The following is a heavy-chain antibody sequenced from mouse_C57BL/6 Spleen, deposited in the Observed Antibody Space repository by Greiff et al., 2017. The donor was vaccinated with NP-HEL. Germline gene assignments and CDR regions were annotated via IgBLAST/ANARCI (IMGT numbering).Heavy chain of an antibody. CDR3: ARSGGGYYFFDY. D-gene: IGHD2-3*01. CDR2: INPNNGGT. J-gene: IGHJ2*01. Sequence: VQLQQSGPELVKPGASVKISCKASGYTFTDYYMNWVKQSHGKSLEWIGDINPNNGGTSYNQKFKGKATLTVDKSSSTAYMELRSLTSEDSAVYYCARSGGGYYFFDYWGQGTTLTVSS. CDR1: GYTFTDYY. V-gene: IGHV1-26*01.